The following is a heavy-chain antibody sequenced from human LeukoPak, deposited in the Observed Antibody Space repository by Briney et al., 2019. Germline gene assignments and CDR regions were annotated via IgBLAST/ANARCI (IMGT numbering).Heavy chain of an antibody. J-gene: IGHJ4*02. CDR3: AKGRGLYSSSWYTH. V-gene: IGHV3-21*01. CDR1: GFTFSSYS. Sequence: GGSLRLSCAASGFTFSSYSMNWVRQAPGKGLEWVSSISSSSSYIYYADSVKGRFTISRDNAKNSLYLQMNSLRAEDTAVYYCAKGRGLYSSSWYTHWGQGTLVTVSS. CDR2: ISSSSSYI. D-gene: IGHD6-13*01.